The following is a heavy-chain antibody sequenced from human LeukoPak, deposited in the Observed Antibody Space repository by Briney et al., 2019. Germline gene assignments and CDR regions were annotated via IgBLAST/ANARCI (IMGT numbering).Heavy chain of an antibody. CDR1: GYTFTGYY. CDR3: ARDTVTTAPFDY. D-gene: IGHD4-17*01. CDR2: INPNSGGT. V-gene: IGHV1-2*02. Sequence: ASVKVSCKASGYTFTGYYMHWVRQAPGQGLEWMGWINPNSGGTNYAQKFQGRVTMTRDTSISTAYMELSRLRSDDTAVYYCARDTVTTAPFDYWGPGTLVTVSS. J-gene: IGHJ4*02.